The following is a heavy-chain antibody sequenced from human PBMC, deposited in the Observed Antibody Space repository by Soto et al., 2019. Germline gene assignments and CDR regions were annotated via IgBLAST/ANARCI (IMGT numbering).Heavy chain of an antibody. D-gene: IGHD1-26*01. CDR2: ISYDGSEK. J-gene: IGHJ4*02. CDR1: GFTFSSLG. V-gene: IGHV3-30*18. CDR3: VKERTGTWDFDY. Sequence: QVQLVESGGGVVQPGRYLRLSCAASGFTFSSLGMHWVRQAPGKGLEWVAVISYDGSEKYYADSVKCRFTISRDNSKNTLSLQMNSLRAEDTAVYYCVKERTGTWDFDYWGQGTRVTVSS.